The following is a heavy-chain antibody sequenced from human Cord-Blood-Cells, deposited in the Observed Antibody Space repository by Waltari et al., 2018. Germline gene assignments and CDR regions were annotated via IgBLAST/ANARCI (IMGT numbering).Heavy chain of an antibody. CDR1: GFTFSSYS. CDR2: ISSSSSYI. CDR3: ARVMYSSSSEYDY. J-gene: IGHJ4*02. Sequence: EVQLVESGGGLVKPGGSLRLSCAASGFTFSSYSMNWVRQAPGKGLEWVSSISSSSSYIYYADSVKGRFTISRDNAKNSLYLQMNSLRAEDTAVYYCARVMYSSSSEYDYWGQGTLVTVSS. V-gene: IGHV3-21*01. D-gene: IGHD6-6*01.